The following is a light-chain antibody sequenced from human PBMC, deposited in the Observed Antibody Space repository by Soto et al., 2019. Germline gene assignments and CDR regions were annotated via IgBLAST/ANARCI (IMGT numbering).Light chain of an antibody. J-gene: IGKJ1*01. V-gene: IGKV3-15*01. CDR1: QSVSSN. Sequence: EIVMTQSPATLSVSPGERATLSCSASQSVSSNLAWYQQKPGQAPRLLIYGASTRATGIPARFSGSGSGTEFTLTISSLQSEDFAVYYCHQYNNWPRTFGQGTKVEIK. CDR3: HQYNNWPRT. CDR2: GAS.